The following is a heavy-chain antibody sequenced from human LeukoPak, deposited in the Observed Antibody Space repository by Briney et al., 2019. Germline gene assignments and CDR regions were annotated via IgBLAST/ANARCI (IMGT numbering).Heavy chain of an antibody. CDR1: GGSISSYY. J-gene: IGHJ5*02. Sequence: PSETLSLTCTVSGGSISSYYWSWIRQPPGKGLEWIGYIYYSGSTNYNPSLKSRVTISVNTSKNQFSLKLSSVTAADTAVYYCARGGYYDFWSGTQGGFDPWGQGTLVTVSS. CDR2: IYYSGST. D-gene: IGHD3-3*01. CDR3: ARGGYYDFWSGTQGGFDP. V-gene: IGHV4-59*01.